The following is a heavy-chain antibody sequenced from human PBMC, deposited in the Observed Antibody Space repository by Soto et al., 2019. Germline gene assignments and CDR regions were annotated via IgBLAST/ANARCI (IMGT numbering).Heavy chain of an antibody. CDR1: GFTFSSYG. CDR3: AKDGGYYYGSGASDDAFDI. J-gene: IGHJ3*02. D-gene: IGHD3-10*01. V-gene: IGHV3-30*18. Sequence: QVQLVESGGGVDQPGRSLRLSCAASGFTFSSYGMHWVRKAPGKGLEWVAVISYDGSNKYYADSVKGRFTISRDNSKNTLYLQMNSLRAEDTAVYYCAKDGGYYYGSGASDDAFDIWGQGTMVSVSS. CDR2: ISYDGSNK.